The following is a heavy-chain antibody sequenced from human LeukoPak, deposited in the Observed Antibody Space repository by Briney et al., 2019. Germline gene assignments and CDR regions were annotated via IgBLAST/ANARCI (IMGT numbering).Heavy chain of an antibody. V-gene: IGHV3-53*01. CDR1: GFTVSSNY. CDR3: ARDVRYCSGGSCSS. CDR2: IYNSGGT. D-gene: IGHD2-15*01. Sequence: GGSLRLSCAASGFTVSSNYMSWVRQAPGKGLEWVSVIYNSGGTYYADSVKGRFTISRDNSKNTLYLQMNSLRAEDTAVYYCARDVRYCSGGSCSSWGPGTLVTV. J-gene: IGHJ4*02.